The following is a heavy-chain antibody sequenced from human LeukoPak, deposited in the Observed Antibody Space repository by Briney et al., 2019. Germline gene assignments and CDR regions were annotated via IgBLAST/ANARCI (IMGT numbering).Heavy chain of an antibody. CDR1: GYSFTSFY. D-gene: IGHD5-12*01. Sequence: GASVKVSSKASGYSFTSFYVHWVRQAPGQGPEWMGWINPNNGGTNYARQFQGRVTLTRDTSINTAYMDLTRLTSDDTAVYYCARVEARSSDDSGYPFWGQGTLVTVSS. CDR3: ARVEARSSDDSGYPF. V-gene: IGHV1-2*02. J-gene: IGHJ4*02. CDR2: INPNNGGT.